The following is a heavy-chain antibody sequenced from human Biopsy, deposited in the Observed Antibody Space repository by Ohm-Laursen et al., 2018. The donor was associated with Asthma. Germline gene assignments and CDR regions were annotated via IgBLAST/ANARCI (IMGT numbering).Heavy chain of an antibody. J-gene: IGHJ6*02. CDR1: GDSFSNYA. V-gene: IGHV1-69*13. CDR3: ARGYSGSDRIVYYYSGLEV. D-gene: IGHD5-12*01. Sequence: VKISCKSSGDSFSNYAISWVRQAPGQGLEWMGGLIPVLGTPDHAQMFEGRVSITADESTSTAYMELSSLSSEDTAVYYCARGYSGSDRIVYYYSGLEVWGQGTTVTVSS. CDR2: LIPVLGTP.